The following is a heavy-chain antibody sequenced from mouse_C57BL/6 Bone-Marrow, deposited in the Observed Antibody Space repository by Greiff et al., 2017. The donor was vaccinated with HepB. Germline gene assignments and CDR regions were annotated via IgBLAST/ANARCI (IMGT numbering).Heavy chain of an antibody. D-gene: IGHD2-4*01. CDR3: ARRLRRGGYYAMDY. V-gene: IGHV1-31*01. Sequence: VTLKECGPELVKPGASVKISCKASGYSFTGYYMHWVKQSHGNILDWIGYIYPYNGVSSYNQKFKGKATLTVDKSSSTAYMELRSLTSEDSAVYYCARRLRRGGYYAMDYWGQGTSVTVSS. J-gene: IGHJ4*01. CDR2: IYPYNGVS. CDR1: GYSFTGYY.